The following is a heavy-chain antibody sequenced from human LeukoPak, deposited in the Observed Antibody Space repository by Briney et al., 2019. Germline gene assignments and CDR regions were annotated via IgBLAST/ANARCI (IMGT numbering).Heavy chain of an antibody. CDR2: MNPNSGNT. CDR1: GYTFTSYD. CDR3: ARGRTSPYYYYYYMDV. Sequence: ASVKVSCKASGYTFTSYDINWVRQATGQGLEWMGWMNPNSGNTGYAQKFQGRVTMTRNTSISTAYMDLSSLRSEDTAVYYCARGRTSPYYYYYYMDVWGKGTTVTVSS. V-gene: IGHV1-8*01. J-gene: IGHJ6*03.